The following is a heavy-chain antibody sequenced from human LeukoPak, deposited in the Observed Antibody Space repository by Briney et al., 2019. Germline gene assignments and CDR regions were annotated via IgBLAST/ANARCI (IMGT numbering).Heavy chain of an antibody. Sequence: ASVKVSCKASGYSFTGYYMHWVRQAPGQGLEWMGWINPNSGGTNYAQKFQGRVTITADKSTSTAYMELSSLRSEDTAVYYCARTSGSYLAFDYWGQGTLVTVSS. D-gene: IGHD1-26*01. J-gene: IGHJ4*02. CDR3: ARTSGSYLAFDY. V-gene: IGHV1-2*02. CDR1: GYSFTGYY. CDR2: INPNSGGT.